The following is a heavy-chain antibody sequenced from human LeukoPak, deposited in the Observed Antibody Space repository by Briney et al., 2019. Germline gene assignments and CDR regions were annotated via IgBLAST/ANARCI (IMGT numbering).Heavy chain of an antibody. CDR1: GYTFTGYY. D-gene: IGHD4-17*01. J-gene: IGHJ3*02. V-gene: IGHV1-2*02. CDR2: INPNSGGT. Sequence: GASVKVSCKASGYTFTGYYMHWVRQAPGQGLEWMGWINPNSGGTNYAQKFQGRVTMTRDTSISTAYMELSRLRSDDTAVYYCARERGRDYGDYVADDAFDIGGQGTMVTVSS. CDR3: ARERGRDYGDYVADDAFDI.